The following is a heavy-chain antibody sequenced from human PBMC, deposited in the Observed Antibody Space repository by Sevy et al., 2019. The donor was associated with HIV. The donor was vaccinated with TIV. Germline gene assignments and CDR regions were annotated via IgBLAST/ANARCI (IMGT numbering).Heavy chain of an antibody. V-gene: IGHV4-59*01. J-gene: IGHJ5*02. Sequence: SETLSLTCTISGASISSSYWSWIRQSPGKGLEWIGNLRHSGSTHFNPSLSSRVTISLDRSKNHCSLSLTSVTAADTAVYFCARLQDYGSGSFSPWFGPWGQGILVTVSS. CDR3: ARLQDYGSGSFSPWFGP. D-gene: IGHD3-10*01. CDR2: LRHSGST. CDR1: GASISSSY.